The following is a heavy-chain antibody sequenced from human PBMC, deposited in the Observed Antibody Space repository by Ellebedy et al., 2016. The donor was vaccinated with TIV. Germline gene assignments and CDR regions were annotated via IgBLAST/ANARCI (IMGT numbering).Heavy chain of an antibody. CDR2: IRAYNGNT. Sequence: AASVKVSCKASGYTFTTYGISWVRQAPGQGLEWMGWIRAYNGNTNYAQKLQGRVTMTTDTSTSTAYMELRSLRSNDTAVYYCARDSQEHGDGYIGHWGQGTLVTVSS. CDR1: GYTFTTYG. V-gene: IGHV1-18*01. J-gene: IGHJ1*01. CDR3: ARDSQEHGDGYIGH. D-gene: IGHD5-24*01.